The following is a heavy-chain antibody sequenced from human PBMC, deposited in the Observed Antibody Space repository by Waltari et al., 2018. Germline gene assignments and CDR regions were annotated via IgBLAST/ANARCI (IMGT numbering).Heavy chain of an antibody. J-gene: IGHJ4*02. D-gene: IGHD3-22*01. CDR3: ARALRYYDSSGYYPW. V-gene: IGHV3-23*01. CDR2: ISGSGGST. CDR1: GFPFSSYA. Sequence: EVQLLESGGGLVQPGGSLRLSCAASGFPFSSYAMSWVRQAPGKGLEWVSAISGSGGSTYYADSVKGRFTISRDNSKNTLYLQMNSLRAEDTAVYYCARALRYYDSSGYYPWWGQGTLVTVSS.